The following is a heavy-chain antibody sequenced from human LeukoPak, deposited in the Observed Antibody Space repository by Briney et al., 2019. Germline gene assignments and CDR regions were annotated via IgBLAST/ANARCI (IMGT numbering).Heavy chain of an antibody. J-gene: IGHJ4*02. CDR2: ISSSSSYI. V-gene: IGHV3-21*01. D-gene: IGHD5-12*01. CDR1: GFTFSSYS. Sequence: GGSLRLSCAASGFTFSSYSMNWVRQAPGKGLEWVSSISSSSSYIYYADSVKGRFTISRDNAKNSLYLQMNSLRAEDTAVYYCARGAGTWLQSVYWGQGTLVTVSS. CDR3: ARGAGTWLQSVY.